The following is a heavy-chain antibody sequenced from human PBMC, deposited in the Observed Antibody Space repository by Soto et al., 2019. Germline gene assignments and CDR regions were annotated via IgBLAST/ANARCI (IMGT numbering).Heavy chain of an antibody. CDR1: GYSFTSYW. V-gene: IGHV5-51*01. Sequence: GEYLKISCKGSGYSFTSYWIGWVRQMPGKGLEWMGIIYPGDSDTRYSPSFQGQVTISADKSISTAYLQWSSLKASDTAMYYCARQRGYYYDSSGLDYWGQGTLVTVSS. D-gene: IGHD3-22*01. J-gene: IGHJ4*02. CDR3: ARQRGYYYDSSGLDY. CDR2: IYPGDSDT.